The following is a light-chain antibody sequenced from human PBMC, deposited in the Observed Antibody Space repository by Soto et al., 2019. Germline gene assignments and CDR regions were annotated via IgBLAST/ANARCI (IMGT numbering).Light chain of an antibody. CDR3: QQYNNWPNT. CDR2: GAS. J-gene: IGKJ2*01. Sequence: EIVMTQSPATLSVSPGERATLSCRASQSVSSNLAWYQQKPGQAPRLLIYGASTRATGIPARFSGSGSGTEFSLTISSLQFEDFAVYYCQQYNNWPNTFGQGTKLEI. CDR1: QSVSSN. V-gene: IGKV3-15*01.